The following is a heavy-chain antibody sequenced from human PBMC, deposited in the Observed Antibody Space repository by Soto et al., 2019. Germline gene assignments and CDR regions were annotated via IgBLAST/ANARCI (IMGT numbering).Heavy chain of an antibody. CDR2: ISGSGGST. J-gene: IGHJ4*02. D-gene: IGHD6-13*01. CDR3: AEDQGSSWYEIDY. V-gene: IGHV3-23*01. CDR1: GFTFSTYA. Sequence: GGSLRLSCAASGFTFSTYAMIWVRQAPGKGLEWVSTISGSGGSTYYADSVKGRFTISRDNSKNTLYLQMNSLRAEDTAVYYCAEDQGSSWYEIDYWGQGTLVTVSS.